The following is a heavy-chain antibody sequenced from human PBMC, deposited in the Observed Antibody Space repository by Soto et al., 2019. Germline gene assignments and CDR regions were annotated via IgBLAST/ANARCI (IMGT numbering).Heavy chain of an antibody. D-gene: IGHD7-27*01. V-gene: IGHV3-64D*06. J-gene: IGHJ4*02. CDR2: ISSHGGRT. CDR1: GFTFGTYT. CDR3: VKARATGPKSDFDY. Sequence: GGSLRLSCSASGFTFGTYTMHWVRQAPGRGPECVSTISSHGGRTFYADFVKGRFTMSSDNSKNTLYLQMSSLRLEDTAVYYCVKARATGPKSDFDYWGKGTLVTVS.